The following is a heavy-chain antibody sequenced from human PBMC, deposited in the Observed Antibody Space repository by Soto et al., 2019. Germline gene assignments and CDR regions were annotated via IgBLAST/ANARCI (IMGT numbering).Heavy chain of an antibody. CDR2: IYYSGST. D-gene: IGHD2-2*01. J-gene: IGHJ4*02. V-gene: IGHV4-39*01. CDR3: ARNKVVPAATVVYFDY. CDR1: GGSISSSSYY. Sequence: SEALSLTCTVSGGSISSSSYYWGWIRQPPGKGLEWIGSIYYSGSTYYNPSLKSRVTISVDTSKNQFSLKLSSVTAADTAVYYCARNKVVPAATVVYFDYWGQGTLVTVPS.